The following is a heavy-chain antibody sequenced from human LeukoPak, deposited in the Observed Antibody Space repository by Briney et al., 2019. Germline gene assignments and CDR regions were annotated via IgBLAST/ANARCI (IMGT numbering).Heavy chain of an antibody. J-gene: IGHJ3*02. D-gene: IGHD3-10*01. CDR1: GYTFTSYD. V-gene: IGHV1-8*01. CDR3: AREGTLLWFGESSSASDI. CDR2: MNPNSGNT. Sequence: GASVKVSCKASGYTFTSYDINWVRQATGQGLEWMGWMNPNSGNTGYAQKFQGRVTMTRNTSISTAYMELSSLRSEDTAVYYCAREGTLLWFGESSSASDIWGQGTMVTVSS.